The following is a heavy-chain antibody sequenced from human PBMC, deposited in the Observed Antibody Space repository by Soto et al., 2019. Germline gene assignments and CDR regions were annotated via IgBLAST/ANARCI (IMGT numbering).Heavy chain of an antibody. J-gene: IGHJ4*02. CDR2: IYYSRST. V-gene: IGHV4-59*01. D-gene: IGHD3-9*01. CDR3: ARVRERLQYIDWLYYFDY. Sequence: SETLSLTCTVSGGSISSYYWSWMRQPPGKGLEWIGYIYYSRSTNYNPSLKSRVTISVDTSKNQFSLKLSSVTAADTAVYYCARVRERLQYIDWLYYFDYWGQGTLVTVSS. CDR1: GGSISSYY.